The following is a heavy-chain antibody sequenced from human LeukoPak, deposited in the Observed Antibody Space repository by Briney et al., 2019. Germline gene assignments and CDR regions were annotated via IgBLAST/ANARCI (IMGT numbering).Heavy chain of an antibody. Sequence: SVKVSCKGSGGSCSSYSICWVRQATGQGLEWMGGIIPIFGTANYAQKFQGKVTITADVSTSTAYMELSSLRSEDTAVYYCARGWDYDSGGRPTAYVYWGQGTLVSVSS. CDR2: IIPIFGTA. J-gene: IGHJ4*02. D-gene: IGHD3-22*01. V-gene: IGHV1-69*13. CDR3: ARGWDYDSGGRPTAYVY. CDR1: GGSCSSYS.